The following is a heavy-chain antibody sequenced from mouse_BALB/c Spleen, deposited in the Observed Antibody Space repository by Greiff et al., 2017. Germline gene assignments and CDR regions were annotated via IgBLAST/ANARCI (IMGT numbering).Heavy chain of an antibody. V-gene: IGHV5-17*02. D-gene: IGHD3-1*01. CDR3: ARRGLGSYAMDY. CDR1: GFTFSSFG. Sequence: EVQGVESGGGLVQPGGSRKLSCAASGFTFSSFGMHWVRQAPEKGLEWVAYISSGSSTIYYADTVKGRFTISRDNPKNTLFLQMTSLRSEDTAMYYCARRGLGSYAMDYWGQGTSVTVSS. CDR2: ISSGSSTI. J-gene: IGHJ4*01.